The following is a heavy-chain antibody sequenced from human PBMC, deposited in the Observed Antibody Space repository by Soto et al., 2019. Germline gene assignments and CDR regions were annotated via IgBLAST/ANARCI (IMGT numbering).Heavy chain of an antibody. J-gene: IGHJ6*02. CDR1: GFTFISYA. Sequence: TGWSLRLSCAASGFTFISYAMSWVRQAPGKGLEWVSAISGSGGSTYYADSVKGRFTISRDNSKNTLYLQMNSLRAEDTAVYYCAKSSRDFWSGYYYYYGMDVWGQGTTVTVSS. V-gene: IGHV3-23*01. CDR2: ISGSGGST. CDR3: AKSSRDFWSGYYYYYGMDV. D-gene: IGHD3-3*01.